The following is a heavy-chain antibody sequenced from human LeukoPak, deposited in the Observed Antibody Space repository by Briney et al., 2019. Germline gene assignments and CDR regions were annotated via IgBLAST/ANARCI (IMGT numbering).Heavy chain of an antibody. CDR1: GYTFTSYA. Sequence: ASVKVSCKASGYTFTSYAMHWVRQAPGQRLEWMGWINAGNGNTKYSQKFQGRVTMTRDTSTSTVYMELSSLRSEDTAVYYCARGPPGVDRDYYDSSLPIDYWGQGTLVTVSS. CDR3: ARGPPGVDRDYYDSSLPIDY. V-gene: IGHV1-3*01. J-gene: IGHJ4*02. CDR2: INAGNGNT. D-gene: IGHD3-22*01.